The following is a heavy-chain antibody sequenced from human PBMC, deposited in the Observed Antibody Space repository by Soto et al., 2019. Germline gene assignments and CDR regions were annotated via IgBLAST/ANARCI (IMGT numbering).Heavy chain of an antibody. CDR1: GYSFTNYP. D-gene: IGHD5-12*01. V-gene: IGHV1-18*01. CDR3: ARAITWMFLAPAY. J-gene: IGHJ4*02. CDR2: ISAYSGDT. Sequence: QVNLVQSGAEVRKPGASVKVSCKASGYSFTNYPIAWVRRAPGQGLEWMGWISAYSGDTNYAQKFQGRVTMTRDTSPTTAYLELGSLRSDDKAVYYCARAITWMFLAPAYWGQGTLVTVPS.